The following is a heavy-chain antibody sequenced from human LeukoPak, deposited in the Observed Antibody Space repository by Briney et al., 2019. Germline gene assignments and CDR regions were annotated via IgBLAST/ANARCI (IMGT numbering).Heavy chain of an antibody. CDR1: GYTFTSCD. Sequence: ASVKVSCKASGYTFTSCDINWVRQAPGQGLEWMGWMNPNSGKTGYARKFQGRVTMTKNTSISTAYMGVSSLGYEDTAIYYCARGRPGLASAGTYDFWGQGTLITVSS. V-gene: IGHV1-8*01. CDR2: MNPNSGKT. CDR3: ARGRPGLASAGTYDF. D-gene: IGHD6-13*01. J-gene: IGHJ4*02.